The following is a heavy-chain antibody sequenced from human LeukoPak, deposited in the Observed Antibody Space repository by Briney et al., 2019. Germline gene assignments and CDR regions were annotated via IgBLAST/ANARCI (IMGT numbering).Heavy chain of an antibody. D-gene: IGHD5-18*01. Sequence: GGSLRLSCAASGFTFSSYGMHWVRQAPGKGLEWVAFIRYDGSNKYYADSVKGRFTISRDNSKNTLYLQMNSLRAEDTAVYYCAKRGYSYGPNPLPLPERHIVDYWGQGTLVTVSS. CDR3: AKRGYSYGPNPLPLPERHIVDY. CDR2: IRYDGSNK. V-gene: IGHV3-30*02. CDR1: GFTFSSYG. J-gene: IGHJ4*02.